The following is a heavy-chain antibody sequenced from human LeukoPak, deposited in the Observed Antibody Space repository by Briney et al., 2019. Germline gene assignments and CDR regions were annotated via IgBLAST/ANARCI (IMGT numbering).Heavy chain of an antibody. CDR1: GFTFSSYS. D-gene: IGHD2-15*01. CDR2: ISSSSSTI. J-gene: IGHJ4*02. V-gene: IGHV3-48*01. Sequence: GGSLRLSCAASGFTFSSYSMNWVRQAPGKGLEWVSYISSSSSTIYYAYSVKGRFTISSDNTKNSLYLQMNSLRADATAVYYCASNRYCSGGSCYDPPYYFDYWGQGTLVTVSS. CDR3: ASNRYCSGGSCYDPPYYFDY.